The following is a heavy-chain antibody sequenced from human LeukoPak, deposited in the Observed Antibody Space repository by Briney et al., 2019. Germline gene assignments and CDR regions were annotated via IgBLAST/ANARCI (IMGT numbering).Heavy chain of an antibody. CDR1: GGSISSSSYY. CDR3: AFLDRHVYYFDY. Sequence: SEILSLTCTVSGGSISSSSYYWGWIRQPPGKGLEWIGSIYYSGSTYYNPSLKSRVTISVDTSKNQFSLKLSSVTAADTAVYYCAFLDRHVYYFDYWGQGTLVTVSS. D-gene: IGHD3-16*01. CDR2: IYYSGST. J-gene: IGHJ4*02. V-gene: IGHV4-39*01.